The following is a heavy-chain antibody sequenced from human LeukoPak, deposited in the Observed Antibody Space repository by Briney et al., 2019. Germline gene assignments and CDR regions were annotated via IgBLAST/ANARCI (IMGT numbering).Heavy chain of an antibody. V-gene: IGHV3-30*02. CDR2: IRNDGSYE. J-gene: IGHJ5*01. D-gene: IGHD2-15*01. CDR1: GFTFSDYG. Sequence: GGSLRLSRAASGFTFSDYGMHWVRQAPGKGLEWVAFIRNDGSYEYYPDSAKGRFTISRDNSRNALFLQMNSLRAEDTAVYYCAKGGSPSHNWFNSWGQGTLVTVSS. CDR3: AKGGSPSHNWFNS.